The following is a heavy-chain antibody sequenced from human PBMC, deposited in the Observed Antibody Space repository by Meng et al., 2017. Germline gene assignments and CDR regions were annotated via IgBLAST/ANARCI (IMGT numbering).Heavy chain of an antibody. J-gene: IGHJ4*02. CDR1: GYTFTSYG. V-gene: IGHV7-4-1*02. CDR2: INTNTGNP. D-gene: IGHD4/OR15-4a*01. CDR3: ARDNGANGFDY. Sequence: QVQPVQSGSEVKKSEAAVKVSCKASGYTFTSYGMNWVRQAPGQGLEWMGWINTNTGNPTYAQGFTGRFVFSLDTSVSTAYLQISSLEAEDTAVYFCARDNGANGFDYWGQGTLVTVSS.